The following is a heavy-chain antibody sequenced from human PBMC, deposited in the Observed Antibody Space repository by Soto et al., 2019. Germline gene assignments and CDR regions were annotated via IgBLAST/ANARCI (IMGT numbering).Heavy chain of an antibody. V-gene: IGHV3-23*01. J-gene: IGHJ3*02. Sequence: EVQLLESGGDLVQPGGSLRLSCEASGFTFNKHAINWVRQAPGKGLEWVSSISGLGNRVYYADSVKGRFTISRDNSKNTVYLQMSSLRAEDTAIFYCAKAELGMDAFDIWGPGTSVTVSS. CDR2: ISGLGNRV. CDR1: GFTFNKHA. CDR3: AKAELGMDAFDI. D-gene: IGHD7-27*01.